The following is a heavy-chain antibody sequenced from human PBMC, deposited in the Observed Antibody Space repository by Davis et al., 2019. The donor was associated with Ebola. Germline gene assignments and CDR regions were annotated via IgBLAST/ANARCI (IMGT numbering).Heavy chain of an antibody. D-gene: IGHD6-13*01. V-gene: IGHV5-51*01. CDR3: ARPPYSSSWSFFDY. Sequence: KVSCKGSGYTFTTYWIGWVRQMPGKGLEWMGIIYPGDSDTRYSPSFQGQVTISADKSISTAYLQWNSLKASDTAIYYCARPPYSSSWSFFDYWGQGTLVTVSS. J-gene: IGHJ4*02. CDR1: GYTFTTYW. CDR2: IYPGDSDT.